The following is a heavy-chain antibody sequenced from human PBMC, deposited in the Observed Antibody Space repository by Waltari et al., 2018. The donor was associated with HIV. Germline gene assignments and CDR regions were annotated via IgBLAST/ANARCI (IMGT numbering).Heavy chain of an antibody. CDR3: ARGGPYYGSDY. Sequence: QVQLQQWGAGLLKPSETLSLTCAVYGGSFSGYFWSWIRQPPGKGLEWIGEINHSGSTNYNPSLKSRVTISVDTSKNQFSLKLSSVTAADTAVYYCARGGPYYGSDYWGQGTLVTVSS. CDR2: INHSGST. J-gene: IGHJ4*02. CDR1: GGSFSGYF. V-gene: IGHV4-34*01. D-gene: IGHD3-10*01.